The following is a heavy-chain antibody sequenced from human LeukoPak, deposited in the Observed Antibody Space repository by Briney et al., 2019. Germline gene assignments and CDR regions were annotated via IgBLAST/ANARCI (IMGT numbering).Heavy chain of an antibody. CDR1: GYIFTKYG. CDR3: ARYEFSLPLPGFYYMDV. CDR2: ISPHNGDT. D-gene: IGHD3/OR15-3a*01. V-gene: IGHV1-18*01. J-gene: IGHJ6*03. Sequence: ASVKVSCKASGYIFTKYGISWVRQAPGQGLQWMGWISPHNGDTNYPLRLQGRVTMTTDTSTSTAYMELRGLRSDDTAVYYCARYEFSLPLPGFYYMDVWGKGTTVTVSS.